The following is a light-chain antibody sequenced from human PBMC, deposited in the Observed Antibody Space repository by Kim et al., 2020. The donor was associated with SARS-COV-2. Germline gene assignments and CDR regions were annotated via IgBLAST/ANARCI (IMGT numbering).Light chain of an antibody. CDR1: ALPEKY. V-gene: IGLV3-10*01. J-gene: IGLJ2*01. CDR2: EDN. CDR3: YSTDISGDHRV. Sequence: PGQTARIIFSGDALPEKYAYWYQKKSGQAPVLVIYEDNKRPSGIPERFSGSSSGTMATLTIRGAQVEDEADYYCYSTDISGDHRVFGGGTQLTVL.